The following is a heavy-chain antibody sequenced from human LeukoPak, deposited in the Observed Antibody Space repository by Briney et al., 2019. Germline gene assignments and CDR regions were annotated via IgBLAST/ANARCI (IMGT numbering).Heavy chain of an antibody. Sequence: ASVNVSCKASGYTFNSYDINWVRQATGQGLEWMGWMYPNSGNTGYAQKFQGRVTMTRNTSINTAYMELSSLRSEDTAVYYCASYTAAGTFFNYYYGMDVWGQGTTVTVSS. V-gene: IGHV1-8*01. J-gene: IGHJ6*02. CDR3: ASYTAAGTFFNYYYGMDV. CDR2: MYPNSGNT. D-gene: IGHD6-13*01. CDR1: GYTFNSYD.